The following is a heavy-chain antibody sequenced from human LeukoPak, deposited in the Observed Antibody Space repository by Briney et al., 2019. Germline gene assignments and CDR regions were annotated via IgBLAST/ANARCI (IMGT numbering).Heavy chain of an antibody. V-gene: IGHV3-23*01. CDR2: IGNSGGST. Sequence: GGSLRLSCAASGFTFSSYAMSWVRQAPGKGLEWVAAIGNSGGSTYYADSVQGRFTISRDNSKSTLCLQMNSLRAEDTAVYYCAKQLGYCSDGSCYFPYWGQGTLVTVSS. J-gene: IGHJ4*02. D-gene: IGHD2-15*01. CDR1: GFTFSSYA. CDR3: AKQLGYCSDGSCYFPY.